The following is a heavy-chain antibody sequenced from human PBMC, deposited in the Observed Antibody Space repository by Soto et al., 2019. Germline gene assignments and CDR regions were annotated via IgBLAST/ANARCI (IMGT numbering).Heavy chain of an antibody. CDR3: ARAGYYDILTGPPAVAFDI. J-gene: IGHJ3*02. D-gene: IGHD3-9*01. CDR1: GYTFTSYY. CDR2: INPSGGST. Sequence: ASVKVSCKASGYTFTSYYMHWVRQAPGQGLEWMGIINPSGGSTSYAQKFQGRVTMTRDTSTSTVYMELSSLRSEDTAVYYCARAGYYDILTGPPAVAFDIWGQGTMVSVS. V-gene: IGHV1-46*01.